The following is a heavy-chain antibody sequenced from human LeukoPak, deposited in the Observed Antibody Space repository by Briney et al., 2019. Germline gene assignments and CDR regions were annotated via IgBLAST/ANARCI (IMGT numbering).Heavy chain of an antibody. J-gene: IGHJ4*02. D-gene: IGHD3-22*01. V-gene: IGHV3-7*01. Sequence: GGSLRLSCAASGFTFSSYWMSWVRQAPGKGLEWVANIKQDGSEKYYVDSVKGRFTISRDSAKNSLYLQMNSLRAEDTAVYYCARYYYDSSGYYPYYFDYWGQGTLVTVSS. CDR1: GFTFSSYW. CDR2: IKQDGSEK. CDR3: ARYYYDSSGYYPYYFDY.